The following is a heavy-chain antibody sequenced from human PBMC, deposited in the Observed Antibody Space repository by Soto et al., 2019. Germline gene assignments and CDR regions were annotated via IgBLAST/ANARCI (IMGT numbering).Heavy chain of an antibody. CDR3: ARHNRIAARRRGPGGYYGMDV. J-gene: IGHJ6*02. CDR2: IYYSGST. V-gene: IGHV4-39*01. D-gene: IGHD6-6*01. Sequence: SETLSLTCTVSGGSISSSSYYWGWIRQPPGKGLEWIGSIYYSGSTYYNPSLKSRVTISVDTSKNQFSLKLSSVTAADTAVYYCARHNRIAARRRGPGGYYGMDVWGQGTTVTVSS. CDR1: GGSISSSSYY.